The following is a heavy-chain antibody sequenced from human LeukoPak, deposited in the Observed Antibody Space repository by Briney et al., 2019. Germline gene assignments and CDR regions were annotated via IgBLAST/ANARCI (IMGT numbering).Heavy chain of an antibody. CDR3: ARGTMMVGP. D-gene: IGHD3-22*01. V-gene: IGHV4-59*01. CDR1: GGSIRNYY. Sequence: PSETLSLTCTVSGGSIRNYYWSWIRQPPGKGLEWIGFIYYSRSTTYNPSLKSRATISVDTSKNQFSLKLSSVTAADTAVYYCARGTMMVGPWGQGTLVTVSS. CDR2: IYYSRST. J-gene: IGHJ5*02.